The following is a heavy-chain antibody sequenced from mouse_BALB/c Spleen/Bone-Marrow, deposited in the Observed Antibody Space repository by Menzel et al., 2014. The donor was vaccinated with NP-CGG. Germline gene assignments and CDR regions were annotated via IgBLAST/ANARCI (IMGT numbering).Heavy chain of an antibody. CDR2: INPSSNYT. V-gene: IGHV1-4*01. CDR3: ARSMIIYFAMDY. D-gene: IGHD2-3*01. CDR1: GYTFTSYT. J-gene: IGHJ4*01. Sequence: VQLQQSGAELARPGASLKMSCRTSGYTFTSYTVHWIKRRPGQGLEWIGYINPSSNYTNYNQKFKDKATLTADKSSNTAYMQLSSLTSEDSAVYYCARSMIIYFAMDYWGQGTSVTVSS.